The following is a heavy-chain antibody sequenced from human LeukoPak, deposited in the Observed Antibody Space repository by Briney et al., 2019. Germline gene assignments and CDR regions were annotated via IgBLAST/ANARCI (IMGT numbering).Heavy chain of an antibody. Sequence: PGGSLRLSCAASGFTFSSYWMSWVRQAPGKGLEWVANIKQDGSEKYYVDSVKGRFTISRDNAKNSLYLQMNSLRAEDTAVYYCAKSQSYYSSGSYYNFWGQGTLVTVSS. CDR1: GFTFSSYW. V-gene: IGHV3-7*03. J-gene: IGHJ4*02. CDR3: AKSQSYYSSGSYYNF. CDR2: IKQDGSEK. D-gene: IGHD3-10*01.